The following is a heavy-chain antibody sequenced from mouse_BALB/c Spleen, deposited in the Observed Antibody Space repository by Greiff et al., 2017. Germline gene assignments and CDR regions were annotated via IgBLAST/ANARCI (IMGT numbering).Heavy chain of an antibody. CDR2: INPSTGYT. CDR3: ARLELGRSFAY. CDR1: GYTFTSYW. V-gene: IGHV1-7*01. Sequence: QVQLQQSGAELAKPGASVKMSCKASGYTFTSYWMHWVKQRPGQGLEWIGYINPSTGYTEYNQKFKDKATLTADKSSSTAYMQLSSLTSEDSAVYYCARLELGRSFAYWGQGTLVTVSA. D-gene: IGHD4-1*01. J-gene: IGHJ3*01.